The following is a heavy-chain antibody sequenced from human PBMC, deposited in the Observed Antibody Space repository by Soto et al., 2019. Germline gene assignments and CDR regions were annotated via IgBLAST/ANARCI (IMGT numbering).Heavy chain of an antibody. Sequence: EVQLVESGGGLVQPGGSLRLSCVASGFTFSIYDMHWVRQATGKGLEWVSAIGLAGETYYSGSVKGRFTISRENAKNSWYLQMNSLRAEDTAIYYCVREWVDTYGLHPPLGLDVWGQGTTVTVSS. CDR1: GFTFSIYD. D-gene: IGHD5-18*01. CDR2: IGLAGET. CDR3: VREWVDTYGLHPPLGLDV. J-gene: IGHJ6*02. V-gene: IGHV3-13*01.